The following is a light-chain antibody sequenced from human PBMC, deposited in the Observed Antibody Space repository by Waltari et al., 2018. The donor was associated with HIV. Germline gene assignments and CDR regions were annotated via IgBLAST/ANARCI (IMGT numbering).Light chain of an antibody. V-gene: IGKV6D-21*02. CDR1: QSICSG. CDR3: HQSSSLPRT. J-gene: IGKJ1*01. CDR2: FAS. Sequence: IVLTQSPDFQSVTPNDTAPITRRASQSICSGLHWYQHKPDQSPKLLIKFASQSVSGVPSKFSGSGSGTDFTLTIYNLEPEDAAAYYCHQSSSLPRTFGQGTKVEIK.